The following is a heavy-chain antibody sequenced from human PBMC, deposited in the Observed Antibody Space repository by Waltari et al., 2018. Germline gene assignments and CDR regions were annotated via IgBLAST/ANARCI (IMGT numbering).Heavy chain of an antibody. D-gene: IGHD2-2*01. V-gene: IGHV4-39*01. CDR3: ARQGYCSSTSCYHYYYYYGMDV. CDR2: IYYSGST. Sequence: QLQLQESGPGLVKPSETLSLTCTVSGGSISSSSYYWGWIGSIYYSGSTYYNPSLKSRVTISVETSKNQFSLKLSSVTAADTAVYYCARQGYCSSTSCYHYYYYYGMDVWGQGTTVTVSS. CDR1: GGSISSSSYY. J-gene: IGHJ6*02.